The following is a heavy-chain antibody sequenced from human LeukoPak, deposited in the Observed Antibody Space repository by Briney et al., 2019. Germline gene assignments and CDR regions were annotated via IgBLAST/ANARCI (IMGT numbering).Heavy chain of an antibody. D-gene: IGHD3-9*01. CDR1: GYTFTSFD. CDR3: AREDDIPPGIDY. V-gene: IGHV1-8*01. CDR2: MNPNSGNT. J-gene: IGHJ4*02. Sequence: ASVKVSCKASGYTFTSFDVNWVRQATGQGLEWMGWMNPNSGNTGYAQKFQGRIIMTSNNSISTAYLELGNLRSEDTAVYYCAREDDIPPGIDYWGQGTLVTVSS.